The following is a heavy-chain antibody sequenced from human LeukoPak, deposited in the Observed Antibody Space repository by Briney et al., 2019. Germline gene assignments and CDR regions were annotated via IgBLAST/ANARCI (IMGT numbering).Heavy chain of an antibody. CDR3: ARVVDILAGYYPDWFDP. V-gene: IGHV1-8*01. CDR1: GYTFTSYE. J-gene: IGHJ5*02. D-gene: IGHD3-9*01. Sequence: ASVKVSCKASGYTFTSYEINWVRQATGHGLEWMGWRNHKIGTTGYAQKLQGRVTTTRETSISTAYMELSSLRSEDTAVYYSARVVDILAGYYPDWFDPWGQGTLVTVSS. CDR2: RNHKIGTT.